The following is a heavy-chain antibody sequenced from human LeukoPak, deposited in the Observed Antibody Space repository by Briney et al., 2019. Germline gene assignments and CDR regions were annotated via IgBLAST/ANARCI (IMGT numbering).Heavy chain of an antibody. CDR1: RFTFSNFA. V-gene: IGHV4-59*12. Sequence: GSLRLSCAASRFTFSNFAMSWVRQPPGKGLEWIGYIYYSGSTNYNPSLESRVIISVDTSKNQFSLKLSSVTAADTAVYYCAGDHPSQWDPRHPNWFDPWGQGTLVTVSS. CDR2: IYYSGST. CDR3: AGDHPSQWDPRHPNWFDP. D-gene: IGHD1-26*01. J-gene: IGHJ5*02.